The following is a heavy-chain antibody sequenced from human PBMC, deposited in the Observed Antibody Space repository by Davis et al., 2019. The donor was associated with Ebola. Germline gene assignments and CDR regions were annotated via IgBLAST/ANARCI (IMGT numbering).Heavy chain of an antibody. V-gene: IGHV3-7*03. CDR1: GFTFSDYW. CDR2: IENDGSKK. CDR3: ARGDYYDSSGYYLTFTDAFDV. J-gene: IGHJ3*01. D-gene: IGHD3-22*01. Sequence: GESLKISCAASGFTFSDYWMSWVRQAPGKGLEWVATIENDGSKKYYMDSVKGRFTISRDNAKNSLYLQMNSLRADDTAVYYCARGDYYDSSGYYLTFTDAFDVWGQGTTVTVSS.